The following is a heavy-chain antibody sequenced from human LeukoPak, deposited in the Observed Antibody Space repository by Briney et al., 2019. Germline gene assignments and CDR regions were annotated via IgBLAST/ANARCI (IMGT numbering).Heavy chain of an antibody. V-gene: IGHV3-66*01. Sequence: GGSLRLSCAASGFTVSSNYMSWVRQAPGKGLEWVSVIYSGGSTYYADSVKGRFTISRDNSKNTLYLQMNSLRAEDTAVYYCARVGRGSRLAVAGYFDYWGQGTLVTVSS. CDR3: ARVGRGSRLAVAGYFDY. J-gene: IGHJ4*02. CDR2: IYSGGST. D-gene: IGHD6-19*01. CDR1: GFTVSSNY.